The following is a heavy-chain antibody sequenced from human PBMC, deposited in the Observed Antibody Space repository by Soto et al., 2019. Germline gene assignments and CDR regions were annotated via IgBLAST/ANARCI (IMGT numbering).Heavy chain of an antibody. V-gene: IGHV4-59*08. J-gene: IGHJ4*02. Sequence: SETLSLTCTVSGGSISSYYWSWIRQPPGKGLEWIGYIYYSGSTNYNPSLKSRVTISVDTSKNQFSLKLSSVTAADTAVYYCARGYGYCSGGSCPIDYWGQGTLVTVSS. CDR3: ARGYGYCSGGSCPIDY. CDR1: GGSISSYY. CDR2: IYYSGST. D-gene: IGHD2-15*01.